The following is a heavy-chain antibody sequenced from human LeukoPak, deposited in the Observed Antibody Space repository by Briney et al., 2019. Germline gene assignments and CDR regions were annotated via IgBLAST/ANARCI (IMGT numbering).Heavy chain of an antibody. V-gene: IGHV1-2*02. CDR3: ARGYGSSMFDP. D-gene: IGHD2-2*01. CDR1: GYTFTGYN. J-gene: IGHJ5*02. CDR2: MNPNSGGT. Sequence: GASVKVSCKASGYTFTGYNIHWIRQAPGQGLEWMGWMNPNSGGTNYAQKFQGRVTMTRDTSINTAYMELSSLRYDDTAVYYCARGYGSSMFDPWGQGTLVTVSS.